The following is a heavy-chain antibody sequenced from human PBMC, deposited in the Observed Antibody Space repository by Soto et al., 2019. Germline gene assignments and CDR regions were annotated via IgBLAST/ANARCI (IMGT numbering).Heavy chain of an antibody. CDR1: GGSINNYY. Sequence: QVHFQESGPGLVKPSETLSLTCTVSGGSINNYYCNWVRQPPGKGLEWIGSIHYSGTTHYNPSLESRVTISADRAKNQFSLKLNSVTAADTAVYYCAGDTYGMEVWGQGTTVTVSS. J-gene: IGHJ6*02. CDR3: AGDTYGMEV. CDR2: IHYSGTT. V-gene: IGHV4-59*01.